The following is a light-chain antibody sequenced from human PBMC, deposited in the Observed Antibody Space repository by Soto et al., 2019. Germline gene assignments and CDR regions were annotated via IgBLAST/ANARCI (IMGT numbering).Light chain of an antibody. CDR3: LQYNGYYRT. CDR1: QNIISH. CDR2: GAF. V-gene: IGKV1-39*01. Sequence: DIQMTQSPSSLSASVGDRVTITCRASQNIISHLNWYQQKPGKAPKLLIHGAFTLQSGVPSRFSGSGSGTDFTLTISSLQPEDFATYYCLQYNGYYRTFGQGTKVDIK. J-gene: IGKJ1*01.